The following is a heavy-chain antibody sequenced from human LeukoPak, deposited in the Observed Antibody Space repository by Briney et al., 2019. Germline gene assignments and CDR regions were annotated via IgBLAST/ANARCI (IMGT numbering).Heavy chain of an antibody. V-gene: IGHV5-51*01. D-gene: IGHD5-24*01. CDR1: GYRFIGYW. Sequence: GESLKISCQGSGYRFIGYWIGWVRQVPGKGLEWLGIIYPGDSDTKYRPSLQGQVTIPVDKSINTAYLQWSGLKASDTAIYYCARSEMSTFFDFWGQGTLVTVSS. CDR3: ARSEMSTFFDF. CDR2: IYPGDSDT. J-gene: IGHJ5*01.